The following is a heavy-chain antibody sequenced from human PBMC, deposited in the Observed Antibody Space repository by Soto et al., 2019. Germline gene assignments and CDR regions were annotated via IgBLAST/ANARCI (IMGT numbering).Heavy chain of an antibody. J-gene: IGHJ4*02. D-gene: IGHD1-26*01. CDR2: IYYSGST. CDR3: ARDLNSGSYKQWVY. Sequence: SETLSLTCTVSGGSISSGGYYWSWIRQHPGKGLEWIGYIYYSGSTYYNPSLKSRVTISVDTSKNQFSLKLTSVTAADTAVYYCARDLNSGSYKQWVYWGQGTLVTVSS. CDR1: GGSISSGGYY. V-gene: IGHV4-31*03.